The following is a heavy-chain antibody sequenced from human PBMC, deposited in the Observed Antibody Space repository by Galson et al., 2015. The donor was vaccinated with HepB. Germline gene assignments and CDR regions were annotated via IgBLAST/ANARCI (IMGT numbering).Heavy chain of an antibody. Sequence: ETLSLTCAVSGGSISSSNWWSWVRQPPGKGLEWIGEIYHSGSTNYNPSLKSRVTISVDKSKNQFSLKLSSVTAADTAVYYCARVIRYCSGGSCYSEDAFDIWGQGTMVTVSS. J-gene: IGHJ3*02. CDR3: ARVIRYCSGGSCYSEDAFDI. D-gene: IGHD2-15*01. V-gene: IGHV4-4*02. CDR1: GGSISSSNW. CDR2: IYHSGST.